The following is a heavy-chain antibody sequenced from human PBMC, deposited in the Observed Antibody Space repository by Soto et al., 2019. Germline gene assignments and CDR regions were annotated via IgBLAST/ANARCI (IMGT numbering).Heavy chain of an antibody. V-gene: IGHV3-33*01. CDR3: ARDDLYEDNGLDS. CDR1: GFAFSGHG. Sequence: QVQLVESGGGVVQPGRSLRLSCAASGFAFSGHGMHWVRQAPGKGLEWLAVIVDGGSEDHYADSVRGRFTISRDNSKNILYLEMNNLRVEDTAVYYWARDDLYEDNGLDSWGQGTLVTVSP. CDR2: IVDGGSED. D-gene: IGHD3-3*01. J-gene: IGHJ5*01.